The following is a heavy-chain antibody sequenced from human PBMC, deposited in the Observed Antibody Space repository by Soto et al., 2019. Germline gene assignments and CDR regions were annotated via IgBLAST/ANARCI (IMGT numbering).Heavy chain of an antibody. Sequence: VQLVESGGGVVQPGRSLRLSCAASGFTFSSYGMHWVRQAPGKGLEWVAVISYDGSNKYYADSVKGRFTISRDNSKNTLYLQMNSLRAEDTAVYYCAKGLAIFGVSRGYWGQGTLVTVSS. V-gene: IGHV3-30*18. CDR1: GFTFSSYG. CDR3: AKGLAIFGVSRGY. J-gene: IGHJ4*02. D-gene: IGHD3-3*01. CDR2: ISYDGSNK.